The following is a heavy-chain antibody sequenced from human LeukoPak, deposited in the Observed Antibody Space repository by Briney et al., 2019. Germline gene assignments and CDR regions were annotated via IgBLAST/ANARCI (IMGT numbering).Heavy chain of an antibody. CDR2: IRYDGSSK. J-gene: IGHJ6*03. CDR3: AKVGGRSVPAPNYFYMDV. Sequence: GGSLRLSCAASGFTFSNYGMHWVRQAPGTGLEWVAFIRYDGSSKYYAASVKGRFAISRDNSKNTLYLQMNSLRAEDTAVYYCAKVGGRSVPAPNYFYMDVWGKGTTVTVS. CDR1: GFTFSNYG. D-gene: IGHD2-2*01. V-gene: IGHV3-30*02.